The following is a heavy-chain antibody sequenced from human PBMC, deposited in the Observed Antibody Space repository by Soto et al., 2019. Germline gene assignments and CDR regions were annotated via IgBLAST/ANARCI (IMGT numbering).Heavy chain of an antibody. CDR1: GYTFTNYA. J-gene: IGHJ4*02. Sequence: QVQLVQSGAEVKKPGASVKVSCKASGYTFTNYAMHWVRQAPGQRLEWMGWINAAIGNTKYSQKFQGSVTITRDTSSNTAYMELSSLRSEDTAVYYCARRNVYGTWRYSFDYRGEGTLVTVST. CDR3: ARRNVYGTWRYSFDY. D-gene: IGHD3-10*01. CDR2: INAAIGNT. V-gene: IGHV1-3*01.